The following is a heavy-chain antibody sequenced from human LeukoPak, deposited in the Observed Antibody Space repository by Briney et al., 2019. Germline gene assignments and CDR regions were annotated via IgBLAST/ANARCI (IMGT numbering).Heavy chain of an antibody. D-gene: IGHD5-12*01. V-gene: IGHV1-18*01. Sequence: ASVKVSCKASGYTFTSYGISWVRQAPGQGLEWVGWISAYNGNTNYAQKLQGRVTMTTDTSTSTAYMELRSLRSDDTAVYYCARDLWYGGYRKEWYYGMDVWGQGTTVTVSS. CDR2: ISAYNGNT. J-gene: IGHJ6*02. CDR1: GYTFTSYG. CDR3: ARDLWYGGYRKEWYYGMDV.